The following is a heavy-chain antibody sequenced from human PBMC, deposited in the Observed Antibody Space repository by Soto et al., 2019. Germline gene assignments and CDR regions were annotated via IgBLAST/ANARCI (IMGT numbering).Heavy chain of an antibody. V-gene: IGHV1-8*02. J-gene: IGHJ4*02. D-gene: IGHD5-18*01. Sequence: ASVKVSCKASGYTFTSYYMHWVRQAPGQGLEWMGWMNPNGGNTGYAQKFQGRVTMTRNTSISTAYMELSSLRSEDTAVYYCARYGLYSYQDYWGQGTLVTVSS. CDR1: GYTFTSYY. CDR3: ARYGLYSYQDY. CDR2: MNPNGGNT.